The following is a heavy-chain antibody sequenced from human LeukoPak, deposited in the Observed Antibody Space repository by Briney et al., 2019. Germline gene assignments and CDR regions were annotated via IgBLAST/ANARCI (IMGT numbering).Heavy chain of an antibody. Sequence: GGSLRLSCAASGFTFSSYGMHWVRQAPGKGLEWVAVISYDGSNKYYADSVKGRFTISRDNSKNTLYLQMNSQRAEDTAVYYYAKDHPRGESVDYWGQGTLVTVSS. V-gene: IGHV3-30*18. CDR2: ISYDGSNK. J-gene: IGHJ4*02. D-gene: IGHD3-16*01. CDR1: GFTFSSYG. CDR3: AKDHPRGESVDY.